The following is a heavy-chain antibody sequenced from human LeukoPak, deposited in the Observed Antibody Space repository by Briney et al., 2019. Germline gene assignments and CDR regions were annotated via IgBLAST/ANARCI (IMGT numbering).Heavy chain of an antibody. Sequence: GESLKISCQGSGYSLTTDWIGWVRQMPGKGLEWMGIIYPGDSDTRYSPSFQGQVTISADKSISTAYLQWSSLKASDTAMYYCATRYNYYDSSGYYYFDYWGQGTLVTVSS. CDR1: GYSLTTDW. J-gene: IGHJ4*02. CDR2: IYPGDSDT. CDR3: ATRYNYYDSSGYYYFDY. V-gene: IGHV5-51*01. D-gene: IGHD3-22*01.